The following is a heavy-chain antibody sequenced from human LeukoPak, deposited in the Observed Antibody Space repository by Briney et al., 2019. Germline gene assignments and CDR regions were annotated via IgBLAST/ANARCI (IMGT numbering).Heavy chain of an antibody. V-gene: IGHV1-18*01. CDR1: GYTFTSYG. CDR3: VRDRRSVGGAAYAFDI. Sequence: ASVKVSCKASGYTFTSYGISWVRQAPGQGLERVGWISPYNGNTKYAEEFQGRVTMTTDTSTSTVYMELGSLTSDDTAVYYCVRDRRSVGGAAYAFDIWGQGTMVAVSS. D-gene: IGHD3-3*01. CDR2: ISPYNGNT. J-gene: IGHJ3*02.